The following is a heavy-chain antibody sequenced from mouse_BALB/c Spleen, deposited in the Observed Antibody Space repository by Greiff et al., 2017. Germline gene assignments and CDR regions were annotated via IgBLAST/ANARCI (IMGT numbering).Heavy chain of an antibody. J-gene: IGHJ4*01. V-gene: IGHV5-6-5*01. Sequence: EVQLQESGGGLVKPGGSLKLSCAASGFTFSSYAMSWVRQTPEKRLEWVASISSGGSTYYPDSVKGRFTISRDNARNILYLQMSSLRSEDTAMYYCARGWNYGSSYAMDYWGQGTSVTVSS. CDR3: ARGWNYGSSYAMDY. D-gene: IGHD1-1*01. CDR2: ISSGGST. CDR1: GFTFSSYA.